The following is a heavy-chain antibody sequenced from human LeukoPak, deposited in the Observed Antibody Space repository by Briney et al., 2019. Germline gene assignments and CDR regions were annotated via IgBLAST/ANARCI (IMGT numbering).Heavy chain of an antibody. J-gene: IGHJ4*02. CDR2: ISYDGSNK. CDR3: ARTTGYSSRSGADY. Sequence: GGSLRLSCAASGFTFSSNAMHWVRQAPGKGLEWVAVISYDGSNKYYADSVKGRFTISRDNSKNTLYLQMNSLRAEDTAVYYCARTTGYSSRSGADYWGQGTLVTVSS. V-gene: IGHV3-30-3*01. CDR1: GFTFSSNA. D-gene: IGHD6-13*01.